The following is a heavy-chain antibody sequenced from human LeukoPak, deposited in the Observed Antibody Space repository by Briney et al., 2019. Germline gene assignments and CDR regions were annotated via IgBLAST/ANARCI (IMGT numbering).Heavy chain of an antibody. CDR3: AREKSRGYDYVNWFDP. CDR2: ISSSSSTI. CDR1: GFTVSSNY. J-gene: IGHJ5*02. V-gene: IGHV3-48*02. Sequence: TGGSLRLSCAVSGFTVSSNYMSWVRQAPGKGLEWVSYISSSSSTIYYADSVKGRFTISRDDAKNSLYLQMNSLRDEDTAVYYCAREKSRGYDYVNWFDPWGQGTLVTVSS. D-gene: IGHD5-12*01.